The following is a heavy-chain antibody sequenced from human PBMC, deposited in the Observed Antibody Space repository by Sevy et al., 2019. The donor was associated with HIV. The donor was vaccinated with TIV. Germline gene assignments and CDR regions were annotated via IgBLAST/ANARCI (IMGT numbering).Heavy chain of an antibody. D-gene: IGHD2-8*01. CDR3: ARHPHGRLTYATGRYYFDP. CDR1: GDSIISTSFY. J-gene: IGHJ4*02. Sequence: SETLSLTCNVSGDSIISTSFYWAWIRQPPGKGLEWIASMSSSGSKYYSPSLKTRTTISVDTSKNQFSLNLCPVTAADTAIYYCARHPHGRLTYATGRYYFDPWDLGTVVTVSS. V-gene: IGHV4-39*01. CDR2: MSSSGSK.